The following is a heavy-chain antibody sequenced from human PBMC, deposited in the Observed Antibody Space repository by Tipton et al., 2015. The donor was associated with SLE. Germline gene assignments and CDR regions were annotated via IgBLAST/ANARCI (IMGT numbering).Heavy chain of an antibody. V-gene: IGHV3-7*01. Sequence: GSLRLSCAASGFTFSRHWMSWVRQPLGQGVEWVANIHEDGGEKYYVDSVKGRFTISRDKAENSLYLQMNSLRAEDTAVYYCARIPRISRPYYMDVWGKGTTVTVSS. D-gene: IGHD2/OR15-2a*01. CDR3: ARIPRISRPYYMDV. CDR1: GFTFSRHW. J-gene: IGHJ6*03. CDR2: IHEDGGEK.